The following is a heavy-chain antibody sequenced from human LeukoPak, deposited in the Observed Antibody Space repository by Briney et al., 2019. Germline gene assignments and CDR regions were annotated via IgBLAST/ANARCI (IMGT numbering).Heavy chain of an antibody. J-gene: IGHJ4*02. CDR3: PKDRGASS. CDR2: ISGSGGNT. Sequence: PGGSLRLSCAASGFSFSIYGMSWVRQTPGKGLEWVSGISGSGGNTYYADSVKGRFTISRDNSKNTLYLQMNSLRAEDTAVYYCPKDRGASSWGQGTLVTVS. D-gene: IGHD1-26*01. CDR1: GFSFSIYG. V-gene: IGHV3-23*01.